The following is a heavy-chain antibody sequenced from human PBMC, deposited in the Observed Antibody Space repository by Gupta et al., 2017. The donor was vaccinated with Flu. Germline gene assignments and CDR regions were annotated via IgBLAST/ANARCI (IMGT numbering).Heavy chain of an antibody. D-gene: IGHD2-21*01. J-gene: IGHJ5*01. CDR2: INNSGEKP. Sequence: EVKLLQAGGGLVQPGGSLRLSCLDSGFTFDSYAMTWVRQAPGKGLEWVSDINNSGEKPFYADSVKGRFTISRDHSKSTLFLDMNSLTVEDTAVYYCAKGLWSIGAISDSWGQGTLVSVSS. V-gene: IGHV3-23*01. CDR1: GFTFDSYA. CDR3: AKGLWSIGAISDS.